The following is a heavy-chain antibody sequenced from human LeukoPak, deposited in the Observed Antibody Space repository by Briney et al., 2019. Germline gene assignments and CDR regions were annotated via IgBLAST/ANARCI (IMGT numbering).Heavy chain of an antibody. V-gene: IGHV4-59*01. J-gene: IGHJ5*02. CDR1: GGSISSYY. CDR2: IYYSGST. CDR3: AREQLVVGFDP. Sequence: PSETLSLPCTVSGGSISSYYWSWIRQSAGKGLEWIVYIYYSGSTNYNPSLKSRVTISVDTSKNQFALKLSSVTAADTAVYYWAREQLVVGFDPWGQRTLVTVSS. D-gene: IGHD6-13*01.